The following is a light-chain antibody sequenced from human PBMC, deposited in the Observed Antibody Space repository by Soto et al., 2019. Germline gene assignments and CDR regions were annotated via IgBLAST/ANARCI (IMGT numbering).Light chain of an antibody. CDR2: GAS. J-gene: IGKJ2*01. Sequence: EIVMTQSPATLSVSPGERATLSCRASQSVSSNLAWYQQKPGQAPRLLIYGASTRATGIPARFSGSGSGTGFTLTFRSLQSGDFAVYSCPPYHNWPYTFGQGTKLEIK. CDR3: PPYHNWPYT. V-gene: IGKV3-15*01. CDR1: QSVSSN.